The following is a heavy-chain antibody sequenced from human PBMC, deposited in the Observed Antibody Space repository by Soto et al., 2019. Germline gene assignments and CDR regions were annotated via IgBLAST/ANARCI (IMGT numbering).Heavy chain of an antibody. Sequence: ASVKVSCKASGGTFSSYAISWVRQAPGQGLERMGGIIPIFGTANYAQKFQGRVTITADESTSTAYMELSSLRSEDTAVYYCARSTYGDYSFDYWGQGTLVTVSS. D-gene: IGHD4-17*01. CDR1: GGTFSSYA. J-gene: IGHJ4*02. V-gene: IGHV1-69*13. CDR2: IIPIFGTA. CDR3: ARSTYGDYSFDY.